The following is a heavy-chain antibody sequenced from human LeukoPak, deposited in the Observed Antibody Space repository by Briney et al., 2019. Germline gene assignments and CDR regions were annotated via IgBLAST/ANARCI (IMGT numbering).Heavy chain of an antibody. D-gene: IGHD6-19*01. CDR1: GGTFSSYA. J-gene: IGHJ4*02. V-gene: IGHV1-69*05. CDR3: ARDSIGSSGSSYYFDY. Sequence: SVKVSCKASGGTFSSYAISWVRQAPGQGLEWMGGIIPILGTANYAQKFQGRVTITTDDSTSTAYMELSSLRSEDTAVYYCARDSIGSSGSSYYFDYWGQGTLVTVSS. CDR2: IIPILGTA.